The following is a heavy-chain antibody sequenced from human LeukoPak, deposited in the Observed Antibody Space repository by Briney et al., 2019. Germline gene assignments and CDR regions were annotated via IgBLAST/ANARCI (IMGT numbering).Heavy chain of an antibody. CDR2: ISYDGSNK. D-gene: IGHD6-13*01. V-gene: IGHV3-30*18. Sequence: GRSLRLSCAASGFTFSSYGMHWVRQAPGKGLEWVAVISYDGSNKYYADSVKGRFTISRDNSKNTLYLQMNSLRAEDTAVYYCAKDHSSNWYWYLDLWGRGTLVTVSS. CDR3: AKDHSSNWYWYLDL. J-gene: IGHJ2*01. CDR1: GFTFSSYG.